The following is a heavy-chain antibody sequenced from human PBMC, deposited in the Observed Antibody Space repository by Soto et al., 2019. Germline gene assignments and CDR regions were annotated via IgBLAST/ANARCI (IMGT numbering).Heavy chain of an antibody. D-gene: IGHD6-13*01. CDR2: IWYDGSNK. J-gene: IGHJ4*02. CDR1: GFTFSSYG. Sequence: QVQLVESGGGVVQPGRSLRLSCAASGFTFSSYGMHWVRQAPGKGLEWVAVIWYDGSNKYYADSVKGRFTISRDNSNNSLYLQMNSLRAEDTAVYYCARWGIAAGDYWGQGTLVTVSS. CDR3: ARWGIAAGDY. V-gene: IGHV3-33*01.